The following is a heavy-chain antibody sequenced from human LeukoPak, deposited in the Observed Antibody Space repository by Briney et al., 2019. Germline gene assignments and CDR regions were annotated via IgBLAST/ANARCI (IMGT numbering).Heavy chain of an antibody. J-gene: IGHJ3*02. D-gene: IGHD1-14*01. CDR2: ISWNSGSI. V-gene: IGHV3-9*01. CDR3: AKDLIPEGAFDI. Sequence: PGGYLRLSCAASGFTFDDYAMHWVRQAPGKGLEWVSGISWNSGSIGYADSVKGRFTISRDNAKNSLYLQMNSLRAEDTALYYCAKDLIPEGAFDIWGQGTMVTVSS. CDR1: GFTFDDYA.